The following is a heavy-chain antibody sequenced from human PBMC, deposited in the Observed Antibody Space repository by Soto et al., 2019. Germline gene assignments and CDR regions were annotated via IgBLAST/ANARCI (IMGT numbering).Heavy chain of an antibody. CDR1: GYTFTRSG. D-gene: IGHD5-12*01. V-gene: IGHV1-18*01. J-gene: IGHJ6*02. CDR2: ISTYNGDT. CDR3: AREGVAPYYCYGMDV. Sequence: QVQLVQSGAEVKKPGASVKVSCKASGYTFTRSGISWVRQAPGQGLEWMGWISTYNGDTNYAQTFQDRVTMTTDTAXRTAYMELRSLRSDGTAVYYCAREGVAPYYCYGMDVWGQGTPVSVSS.